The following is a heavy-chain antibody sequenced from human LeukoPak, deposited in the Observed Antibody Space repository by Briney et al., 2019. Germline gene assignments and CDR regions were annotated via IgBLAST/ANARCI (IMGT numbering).Heavy chain of an antibody. CDR2: IKQDGSEK. D-gene: IGHD1-26*01. CDR3: ARDTVSLSGSYWFDP. J-gene: IGHJ5*02. V-gene: IGHV3-7*03. Sequence: GGSLRLSCAASGFTFSSYWMSWVRQAPGEGLEWVANIKQDGSEKYYMDSVKGRFTISRDNAKNSLYLQMNSLRAEDTAVYYCARDTVSLSGSYWFDPWGQGTLVTVSS. CDR1: GFTFSSYW.